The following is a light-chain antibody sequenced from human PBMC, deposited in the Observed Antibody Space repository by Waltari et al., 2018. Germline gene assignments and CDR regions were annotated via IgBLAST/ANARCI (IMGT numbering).Light chain of an antibody. CDR1: QSVSRA. V-gene: IGKV3-20*01. J-gene: IGKJ1*01. CDR2: AAS. CDR3: QHYVNLPVT. Sequence: ELVLTQSPGTLSLSPGESATLSGRASQSVSRALAWYQQTPGQAPRLLIYAASTRATGVPDRFSGSGSGTDFSLTISRLDPEDFAVYYCQHYVNLPVTFGQGTKVEI.